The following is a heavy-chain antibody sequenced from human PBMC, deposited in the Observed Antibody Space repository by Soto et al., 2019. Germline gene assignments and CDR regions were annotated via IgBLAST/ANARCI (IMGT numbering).Heavy chain of an antibody. D-gene: IGHD6-13*01. CDR2: ISAYNGNT. Sequence: GASVNVSCKASGYTFTSYGISWVRQAPGQGLEWMGWISAYNGNTNYAQKLQGRVTMTTDTSTSTAYMELNSLRAEDTAVYYCAKDLRLREGSSWTDFDPWGQGTLVTVSS. CDR3: AKDLRLREGSSWTDFDP. CDR1: GYTFTSYG. J-gene: IGHJ5*02. V-gene: IGHV1-18*01.